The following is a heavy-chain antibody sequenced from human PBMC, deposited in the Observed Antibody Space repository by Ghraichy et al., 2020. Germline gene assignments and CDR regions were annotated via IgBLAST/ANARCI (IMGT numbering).Heavy chain of an antibody. CDR3: ARELRSSGWYSRAFDI. J-gene: IGHJ3*02. CDR2: IYHSGST. CDR1: GGSISSSNW. V-gene: IGHV4-4*02. D-gene: IGHD6-19*01. Sequence: SLSLTCAVSGGSISSSNWWSWVRQPPGKGLEWIGEIYHSGSTNYNPSLRSRVTISVDKSKNQFSLKLSSVTAADTAVYYCARELRSSGWYSRAFDIWGQGTMVTVSS.